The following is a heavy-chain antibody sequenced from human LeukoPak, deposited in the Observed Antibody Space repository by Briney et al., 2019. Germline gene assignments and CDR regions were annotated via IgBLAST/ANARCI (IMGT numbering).Heavy chain of an antibody. V-gene: IGHV3-21*01. CDR3: ASPPHYDFWSGYYTDY. Sequence: GGSLRLSCAASGFTFSSYSMNWVRQAPGKGLEWVSSISSSSSYIYYADSVKGRFTISRDNAKNSLYLQMDSLRAEDTAVYYCASPPHYDFWSGYYTDYWGQGTLVTVSS. D-gene: IGHD3-3*01. CDR1: GFTFSSYS. J-gene: IGHJ4*02. CDR2: ISSSSSYI.